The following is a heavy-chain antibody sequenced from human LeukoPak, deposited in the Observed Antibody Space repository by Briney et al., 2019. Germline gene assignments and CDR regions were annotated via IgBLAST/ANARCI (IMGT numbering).Heavy chain of an antibody. V-gene: IGHV1-8*01. Sequence: ASVKVSCKASGYTFTSYDINWVRHATGQRLEWMRWMNPNRGNTGYAQKFQGRVTMTRNTSISTAYMELSSLRSEDTAVYYCARRGIAAAGGWFDPWGQGTLVTVSS. D-gene: IGHD6-13*01. CDR2: MNPNRGNT. CDR3: ARRGIAAAGGWFDP. J-gene: IGHJ5*02. CDR1: GYTFTSYD.